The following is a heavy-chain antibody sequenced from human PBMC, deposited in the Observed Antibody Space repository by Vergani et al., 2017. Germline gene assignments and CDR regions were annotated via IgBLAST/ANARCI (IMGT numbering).Heavy chain of an antibody. CDR2: ISAYNGNT. CDR3: ASDALYYDILAGPIASWFDP. J-gene: IGHJ5*02. V-gene: IGHV1-18*04. Sequence: QVQLVQSGAEVKKPGASVKVSCKASGYTFTSYGISWVRQAPGQGLEWMGWISAYNGNTNYAQKLQGRVTMTTDTSTRTAYMELRSLRSDDTAVYYCASDALYYDILAGPIASWFDPWGQGTLVTVSS. D-gene: IGHD3-9*01. CDR1: GYTFTSYG.